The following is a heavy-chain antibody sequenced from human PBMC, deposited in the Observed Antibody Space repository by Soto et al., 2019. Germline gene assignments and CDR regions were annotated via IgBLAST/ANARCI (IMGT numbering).Heavy chain of an antibody. V-gene: IGHV4-4*07. Sequence: SETLSLTCTVSGGSISSYYWSWIRQPAGKGLEWIGRIYTSGSTNYNPSLKSRVTMSVDTSKNQFSLKLSSVTAADTAVYYCARAPYYYDSSGYYYSPFDYWGQGTLVT. J-gene: IGHJ4*02. CDR2: IYTSGST. CDR1: GGSISSYY. CDR3: ARAPYYYDSSGYYYSPFDY. D-gene: IGHD3-22*01.